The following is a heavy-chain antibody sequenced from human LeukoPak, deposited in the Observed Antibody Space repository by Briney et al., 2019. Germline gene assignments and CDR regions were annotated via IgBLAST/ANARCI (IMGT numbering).Heavy chain of an antibody. CDR3: ARDPSRSKVYGPPDY. V-gene: IGHV3-15*01. J-gene: IGHJ4*02. CDR1: GFTFSNAW. Sequence: GGSLRLSCAASGFTFSNAWMSWVRQAPGKGLEWVGRIKSKTDGGTTDYAAPVKGRFTISRDDSKNTLYLQMNSLRAEDTAVYYCARDPSRSKVYGPPDYWGQGTLVTVSS. CDR2: IKSKTDGGTT. D-gene: IGHD3-10*01.